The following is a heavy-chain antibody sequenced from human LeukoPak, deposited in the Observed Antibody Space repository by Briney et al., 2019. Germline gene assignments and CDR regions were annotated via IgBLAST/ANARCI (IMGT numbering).Heavy chain of an antibody. D-gene: IGHD6-19*01. V-gene: IGHV3-7*03. Sequence: GGSLRLSCAASGFPFSSYWMSWVRQAPGKGLEWVANIKQDGSEKYYVDSVKGRFTISRDNAKNSLYLQMNSLRAEDTAVYYCARDMSSGWYDYWGQGTLVTVSS. CDR1: GFPFSSYW. J-gene: IGHJ4*02. CDR2: IKQDGSEK. CDR3: ARDMSSGWYDY.